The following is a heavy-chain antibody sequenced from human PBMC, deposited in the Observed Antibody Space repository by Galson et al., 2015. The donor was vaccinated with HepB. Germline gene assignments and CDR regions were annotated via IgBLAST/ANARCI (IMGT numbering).Heavy chain of an antibody. CDR3: ARELSIKGRGYSSGGEEFDP. V-gene: IGHV3-7*01. D-gene: IGHD6-19*01. J-gene: IGHJ5*02. CDR2: IKQDGSEK. Sequence: SLRLSCAASGFTFSSCWMSWVRQAPGKGLEWVANIKQDGSEKYYVDSVKGRFTISRDNAKNSLYLQMNSLRAEDTAVYYCARELSIKGRGYSSGGEEFDPWGQGTLVTVSS. CDR1: GFTFSSCW.